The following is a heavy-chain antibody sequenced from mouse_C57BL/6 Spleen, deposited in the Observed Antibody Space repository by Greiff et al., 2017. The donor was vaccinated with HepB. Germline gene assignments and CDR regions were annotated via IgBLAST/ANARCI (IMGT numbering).Heavy chain of an antibody. CDR3: ARDGVYYYGPYYFDY. Sequence: EVKLVESGGGLVKPGGSLKLSCAASGFTFSSYAMSWVRQTPGKRLEWVATISDGGSYTYYPDNVKGRFTISRDNAKNNLYLQMSHLKSEDTAMYYCARDGVYYYGPYYFDYWGQGTTLTVSS. V-gene: IGHV5-4*01. J-gene: IGHJ2*01. CDR1: GFTFSSYA. CDR2: ISDGGSYT. D-gene: IGHD1-1*01.